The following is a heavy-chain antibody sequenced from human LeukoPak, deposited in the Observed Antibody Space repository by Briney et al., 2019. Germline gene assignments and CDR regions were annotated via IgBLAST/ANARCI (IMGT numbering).Heavy chain of an antibody. V-gene: IGHV3-33*01. CDR3: ARAGIDNALDY. CDR2: IWYDGSNK. CDR1: GFTFNKYG. D-gene: IGHD2-2*01. J-gene: IGHJ4*02. Sequence: GGSLRLSCAATGFTFNKYGMNWVRQAPGKGLEWAAIIWYDGSNKYFADSVMGRFTISKDNSKNTVYLQMNSLRIEDTAVYHCARAGIDNALDYWGPGTQVTVSS.